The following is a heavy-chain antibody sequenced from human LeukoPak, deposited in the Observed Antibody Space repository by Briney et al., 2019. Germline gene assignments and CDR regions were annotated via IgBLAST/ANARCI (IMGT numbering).Heavy chain of an antibody. J-gene: IGHJ2*01. CDR3: ARAYIVGTTKFWFFDL. CDR2: IFYSGNT. D-gene: IGHD1-26*01. CDR1: GGSISSNS. Sequence: NTSETLSLTCTVSGGSISSNSWSWIRQSPGKGLEWIGFIFYSGNTNYNPPLQSRVTISADTSKNQFSLKLNSVTAADTAVYYCARAYIVGTTKFWFFDLWGRGTLVTVSS. V-gene: IGHV4-59*01.